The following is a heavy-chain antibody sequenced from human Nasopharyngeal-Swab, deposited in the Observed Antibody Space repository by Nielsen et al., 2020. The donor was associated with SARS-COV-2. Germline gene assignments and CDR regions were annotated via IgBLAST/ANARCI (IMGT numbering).Heavy chain of an antibody. CDR2: IYPGDSNT. J-gene: IGHJ6*02. CDR1: GYSFTTYW. V-gene: IGHV5-51*01. Sequence: KVSCKGSGYSFTTYWIGWVRQMPGKGLEWMGIIYPGDSNTGYSPSFQGQVTISVDKYSSTAYLQWSSLKASDTAIYYCARPMRPMGHYYFGMDVWGQGTTVTVSS. CDR3: ARPMRPMGHYYFGMDV.